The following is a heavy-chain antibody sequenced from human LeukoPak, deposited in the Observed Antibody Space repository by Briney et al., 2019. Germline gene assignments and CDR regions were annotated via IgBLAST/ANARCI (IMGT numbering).Heavy chain of an antibody. CDR1: GFTFSSYS. V-gene: IGHV3-21*01. CDR2: ISSSSSYI. D-gene: IGHD1-26*01. Sequence: GGSLRLSCAASGFTFSSYSMNWVRQAPGKGLEWASSISSSSSYIYYADSVKGRFTISRDNAKNSLYLQMNSLRAEDTAVYYCARDQGSGKLDYWGQGTLVTVSS. J-gene: IGHJ4*02. CDR3: ARDQGSGKLDY.